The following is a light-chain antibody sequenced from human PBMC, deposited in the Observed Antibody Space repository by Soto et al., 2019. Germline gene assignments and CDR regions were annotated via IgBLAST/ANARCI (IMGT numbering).Light chain of an antibody. V-gene: IGKV1-5*03. J-gene: IGKJ1*01. Sequence: DIQMTQSPSTLSASVGDRVTITCRASQSISSWLAWYQQKPGKAPKLLIYKASSLESGVPSRFSGSGSGTEFTLTISSLQPDDFATYYCQPYNSYSRTFGQGPKV. CDR3: QPYNSYSRT. CDR1: QSISSW. CDR2: KAS.